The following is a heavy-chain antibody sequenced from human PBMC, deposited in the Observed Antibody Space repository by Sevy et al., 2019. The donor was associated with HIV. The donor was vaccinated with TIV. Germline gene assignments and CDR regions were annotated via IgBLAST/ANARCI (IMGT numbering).Heavy chain of an antibody. J-gene: IGHJ6*02. CDR2: ISDSGRST. D-gene: IGHD3-3*01. CDR1: GFTFGTYA. Sequence: GGSLRLSCAGSGFTFGTYAMTWVRQAPGKGLQWVSVISDSGRSTYYADSVQGRVTISRDNSKNTMHLHMNILRVEDTATYYCARRPDFGVIIPTGVLDVWGQGTTVTVSS. CDR3: ARRPDFGVIIPTGVLDV. V-gene: IGHV3-23*01.